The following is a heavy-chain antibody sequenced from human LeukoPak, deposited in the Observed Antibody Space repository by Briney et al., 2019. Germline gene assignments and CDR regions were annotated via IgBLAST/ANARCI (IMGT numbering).Heavy chain of an antibody. J-gene: IGHJ4*02. D-gene: IGHD3-10*01. V-gene: IGHV5-51*01. CDR2: IYPDDSDT. CDR1: GYSFPSYW. Sequence: GESLKISCKGSGYSFPSYWIGWVRQMPGKGLEWMGIIYPDDSDTRYSPSFQGQVTISADKSISTAYLQWSSLKASDTAIYYCARQMVRSENRDYWGQGTLVTVSS. CDR3: ARQMVRSENRDY.